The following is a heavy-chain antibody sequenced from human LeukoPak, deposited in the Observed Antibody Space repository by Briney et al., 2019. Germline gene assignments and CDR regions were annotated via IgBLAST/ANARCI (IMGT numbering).Heavy chain of an antibody. J-gene: IGHJ3*02. Sequence: SETLSLTCAVSGYSISSGYHWGWIRQPPGKGLEWIGYIYYSGSTNYNPSLKSRVTISVDTSKNQFSLKLSSVTAADTAVYYCAREGAVAGNDAFDIWGQGTMVTVSS. CDR3: AREGAVAGNDAFDI. V-gene: IGHV4-38-2*02. D-gene: IGHD6-19*01. CDR1: GYSISSGYH. CDR2: IYYSGST.